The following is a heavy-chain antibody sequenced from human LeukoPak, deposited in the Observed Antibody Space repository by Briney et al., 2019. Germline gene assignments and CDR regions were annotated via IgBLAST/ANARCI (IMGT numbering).Heavy chain of an antibody. J-gene: IGHJ4*02. CDR3: ARDQEAFDY. CDR1: GYSFTGNY. V-gene: IGHV1-46*01. Sequence: ASVKVSCKASGYSFTGNYIHWVRQAPGQGLEWMGMIYPRDGSTSYAQKFLGRVTVTRDTSTSTVHMELSGLRSEDTAVYYCARDQEAFDYWGQGTLVTVSS. CDR2: IYPRDGST.